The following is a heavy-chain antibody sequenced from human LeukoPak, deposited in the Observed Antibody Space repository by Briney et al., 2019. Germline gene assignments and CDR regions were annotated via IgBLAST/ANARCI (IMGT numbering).Heavy chain of an antibody. CDR2: IYHSGST. CDR3: ARGLVVLPGAFDI. Sequence: SETLSLTCAVSGGSIGSGGYSWSWIRQPPGKGLEWIGYIYHSGSTYYNPSLKSRVTISVDRSKNQFSLKLSSVTAADTAVYYCARGLVVLPGAFDIWGQGTMVTVSS. V-gene: IGHV4-30-2*01. CDR1: GGSIGSGGYS. J-gene: IGHJ3*02. D-gene: IGHD2-15*01.